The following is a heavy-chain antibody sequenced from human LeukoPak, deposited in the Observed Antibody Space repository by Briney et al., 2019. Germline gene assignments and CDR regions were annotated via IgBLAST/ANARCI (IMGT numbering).Heavy chain of an antibody. CDR1: GFTFSSYS. D-gene: IGHD3-22*01. CDR2: ISSSSSYI. J-gene: IGHJ4*02. Sequence: GGSLRLSCAASGFTFSSYSMNWVRQAPGKGLEWGSSISSSSSYIYYADSVKGRFTISRDNAKNSLYLQMNSLRAEDTAVYYCARDGPRGTMKVVDDWGQGTLVTVSS. V-gene: IGHV3-21*01. CDR3: ARDGPRGTMKVVDD.